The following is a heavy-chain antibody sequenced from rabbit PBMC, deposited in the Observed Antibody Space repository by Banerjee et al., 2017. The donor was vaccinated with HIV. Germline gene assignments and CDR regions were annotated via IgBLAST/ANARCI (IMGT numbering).Heavy chain of an antibody. CDR1: GFDFSSYG. Sequence: QEQLEESGGGLVQPGGSLTLSCKASGFDFSSYGVSWVRQAPGKGLEWIACINTSSGNAGDATWAKGRFTISKTSSTTVTLQMTSLTAADTATYFCARDLAGVIGWNFGLWGQGTLVTVS. V-gene: IGHV1S45*01. J-gene: IGHJ3*01. CDR2: INTSSGNA. CDR3: ARDLAGVIGWNFGL. D-gene: IGHD4-1*01.